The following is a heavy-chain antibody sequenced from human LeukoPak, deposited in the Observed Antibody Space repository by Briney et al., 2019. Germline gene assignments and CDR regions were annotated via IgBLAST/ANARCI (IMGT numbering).Heavy chain of an antibody. Sequence: WASVKVSCKASGGTFSSYAISWVRQAPGQGLEWMGGIIPIFGTANYAQKFQGRVTITADESTSTAYMELSSLRSEDTAVYYCARDIGYSYGPVYYYYGMDVWGQGTTVTVSS. CDR3: ARDIGYSYGPVYYYYGMDV. J-gene: IGHJ6*02. V-gene: IGHV1-69*13. CDR1: GGTFSSYA. D-gene: IGHD5-18*01. CDR2: IIPIFGTA.